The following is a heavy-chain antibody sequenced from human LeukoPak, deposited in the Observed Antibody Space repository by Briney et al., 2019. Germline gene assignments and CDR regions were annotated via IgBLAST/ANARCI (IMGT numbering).Heavy chain of an antibody. CDR1: GFTFSNYG. Sequence: GGSLRLSCAAPGFTFSNYGMSWVRQAPGKGLEWVSGISGSAGGTYYADSVKGRFTISRDNSKNTLYLQMNSLRAEDTAVYYCAKDRGGKNYGDYFDYWGQGTLVTVSS. CDR3: AKDRGGKNYGDYFDY. D-gene: IGHD4-17*01. V-gene: IGHV3-23*01. J-gene: IGHJ4*02. CDR2: ISGSAGGT.